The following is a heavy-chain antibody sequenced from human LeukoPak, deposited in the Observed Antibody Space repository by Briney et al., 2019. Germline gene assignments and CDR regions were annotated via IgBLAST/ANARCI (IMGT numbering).Heavy chain of an antibody. Sequence: PGGSLRLSCAASGFTFSSYAMSWVRQVPGKGLEWVANIDQDGSEKYYVDSVKGRFTISRDNAKNSLYLQMNSLRAEDTAVYYCARDRGYFYWGQGTLVTVSS. CDR3: ARDRGYFY. V-gene: IGHV3-7*01. D-gene: IGHD5-18*01. CDR2: IDQDGSEK. J-gene: IGHJ4*02. CDR1: GFTFSSYA.